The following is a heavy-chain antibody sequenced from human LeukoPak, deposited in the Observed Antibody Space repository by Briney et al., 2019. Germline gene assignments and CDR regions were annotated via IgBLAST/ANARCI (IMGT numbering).Heavy chain of an antibody. V-gene: IGHV4-59*01. Sequence: SETLSLTCTVSGGSISSYYWSWIRQPPGKGLEGIGYIYYSGSTNYNPSLKSRVTISVDTSKNQFFLKLSSVTAADTAVYYCASSGIAAAGKAFLQHWGQGTLVTVSS. J-gene: IGHJ1*01. CDR3: ASSGIAAAGKAFLQH. D-gene: IGHD6-13*01. CDR2: IYYSGST. CDR1: GGSISSYY.